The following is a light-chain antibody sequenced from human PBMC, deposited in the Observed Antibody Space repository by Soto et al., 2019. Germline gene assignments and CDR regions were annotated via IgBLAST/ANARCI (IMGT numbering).Light chain of an antibody. CDR3: QQYGRSPLLYT. Sequence: ENVLTQSPGTLSLSPGERATLSCRASQSVTSNFLAWYQQKPGQAPRLLIYGASTRAAGVPDRFSGSGSGTDCALTITVLEPEDFAVYYCQQYGRSPLLYTFGQGTKL. V-gene: IGKV3-20*01. J-gene: IGKJ2*01. CDR2: GAS. CDR1: QSVTSNF.